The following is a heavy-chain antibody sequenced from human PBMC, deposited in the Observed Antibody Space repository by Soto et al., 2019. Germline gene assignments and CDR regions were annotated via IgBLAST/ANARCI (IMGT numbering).Heavy chain of an antibody. J-gene: IGHJ5*02. Sequence: PSETLSLTCAVSGGSISSGNLWTWVRQSPGKQLEWIGDIYHSGITNYNPSLKSRVTISIDKSKNHFSLQLISVTAADTAVYYCAREAYGDYVGYFDPWGQGIQVTVSS. V-gene: IGHV4-4*02. CDR1: GGSISSGNL. CDR2: IYHSGIT. D-gene: IGHD4-17*01. CDR3: AREAYGDYVGYFDP.